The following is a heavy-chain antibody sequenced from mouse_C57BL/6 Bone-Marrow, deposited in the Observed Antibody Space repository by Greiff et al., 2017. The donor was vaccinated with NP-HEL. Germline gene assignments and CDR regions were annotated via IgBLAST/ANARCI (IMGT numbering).Heavy chain of an antibody. CDR3: ARPGGAPRYFDV. Sequence: EVKLVESGGGLVKPGGSLKLSCAASGFTFSDYGMHWVRQAPEKGLEWVAYISSGSSTIYYADTVKGRFTISRDNAKNTLFLHMTSLRSEDTAMYYCARPGGAPRYFDVWGTGTTVTVSS. V-gene: IGHV5-17*01. CDR1: GFTFSDYG. CDR2: ISSGSSTI. J-gene: IGHJ1*03.